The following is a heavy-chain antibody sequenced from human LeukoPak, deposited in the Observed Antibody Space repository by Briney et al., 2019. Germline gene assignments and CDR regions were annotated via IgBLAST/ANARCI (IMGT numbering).Heavy chain of an antibody. CDR3: ARDIVVVPAAVPHFDY. CDR2: IYSGGST. Sequence: GGSLRLSCAASGFTVSSNYMSWVRQAPGKGLEWVSVIYSGGSTYYADSVKGRFTISRDNSKNTLYLQMNSLRAEDTAVYYCARDIVVVPAAVPHFDYWGQGTLVTVSS. J-gene: IGHJ4*02. V-gene: IGHV3-53*05. D-gene: IGHD2-2*01. CDR1: GFTVSSNY.